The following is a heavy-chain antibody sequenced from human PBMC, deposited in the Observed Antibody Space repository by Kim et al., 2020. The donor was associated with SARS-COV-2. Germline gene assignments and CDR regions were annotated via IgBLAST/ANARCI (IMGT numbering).Heavy chain of an antibody. CDR3: AKHLSTVIAAAGTGYYYYGMDV. CDR2: ISGSGGST. V-gene: IGHV3-23*01. J-gene: IGHJ6*02. CDR1: GFTFSSYA. Sequence: GGSLRLSCAASGFTFSSYAMSWVRQAPGKGLEWVSAISGSGGSTYYADSVKGRFTISRDNSKNTLYLQMNSLRAEDTAVYYCAKHLSTVIAAAGTGYYYYGMDVWGQGTTVTVSS. D-gene: IGHD6-13*01.